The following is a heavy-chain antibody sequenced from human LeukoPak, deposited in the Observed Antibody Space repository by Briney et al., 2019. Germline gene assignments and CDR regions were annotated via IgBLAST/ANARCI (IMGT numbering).Heavy chain of an antibody. V-gene: IGHV4-38-2*02. J-gene: IGHJ4*02. CDR1: GYSISSGYY. CDR3: AREFIPEIYYGSGSCGY. CDR2: IYHSGST. D-gene: IGHD3-10*01. Sequence: SETLSLTCTVSGYSISSGYYWGWIRQPPGKGLEWIGSIYHSGSTYYNPSLKSRVTISVDTSKNQFSLKLSSVTAADTAVYYCAREFIPEIYYGSGSCGYWGQGTLVTVSS.